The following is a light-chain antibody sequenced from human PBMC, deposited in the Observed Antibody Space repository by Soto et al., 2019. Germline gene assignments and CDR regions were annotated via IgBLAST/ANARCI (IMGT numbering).Light chain of an antibody. Sequence: DIQMTQSPSTLSASIGDRVTITCRASQSISYFLAWYQQKPGKAPNLLIYDASSLESGAPSRFSGSGSGTQFTLTIYSLQPDDFATYYCQLYDSSSPWTVGQGTKV. CDR1: QSISYF. CDR3: QLYDSSSPWT. CDR2: DAS. J-gene: IGKJ1*01. V-gene: IGKV1-5*01.